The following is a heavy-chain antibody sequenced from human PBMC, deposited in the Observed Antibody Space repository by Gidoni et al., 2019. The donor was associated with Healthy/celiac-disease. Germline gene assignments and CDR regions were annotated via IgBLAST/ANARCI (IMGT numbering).Heavy chain of an antibody. CDR2: IIPIFGTA. J-gene: IGHJ5*02. CDR3: ATRGGWLQFSWCDP. D-gene: IGHD5-12*01. CDR1: GGTFSSYA. V-gene: IGHV1-69*06. Sequence: QVQLVQSGAEVKKPGSSVKVSCKASGGTFSSYAISWVRQAPGQGLEWMGGIIPIFGTANYAQKFQGRVTIPADKSTSTAYMELSSLRAEDTAVYYCATRGGWLQFSWCDPWGQGTLVTVSS.